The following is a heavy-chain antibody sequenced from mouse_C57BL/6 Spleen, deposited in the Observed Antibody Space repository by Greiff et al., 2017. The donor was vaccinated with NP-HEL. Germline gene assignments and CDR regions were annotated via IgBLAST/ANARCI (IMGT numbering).Heavy chain of an antibody. Sequence: EVNLVESGGGLVKPGGSLKLSCAASGFAFSDYGMHWVRQAPEKGLEWVAYISSGSSTIYYADTVKGRFTISRDNAKNTLFLQMTSLRSEDTAMYYCARPLGYAMDYWGQGTSVTVSS. J-gene: IGHJ4*01. V-gene: IGHV5-17*01. CDR1: GFAFSDYG. CDR3: ARPLGYAMDY. CDR2: ISSGSSTI. D-gene: IGHD4-1*01.